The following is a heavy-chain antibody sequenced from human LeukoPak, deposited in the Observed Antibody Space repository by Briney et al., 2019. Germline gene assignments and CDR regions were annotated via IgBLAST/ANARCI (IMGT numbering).Heavy chain of an antibody. J-gene: IGHJ6*02. V-gene: IGHV3-48*01. D-gene: IGHD1-7*01. Sequence: PGGSLRLSCAASGLTFSSYRMNWVRQAPGKGLEWVSYISSSSSTIYYADSVKGRFTISRDNAKNSLYLQMNSLRAEDTAVYYCARDQPDLITGTTSLYYYYGMDVWGQGTTVTVSS. CDR1: GLTFSSYR. CDR2: ISSSSSTI. CDR3: ARDQPDLITGTTSLYYYYGMDV.